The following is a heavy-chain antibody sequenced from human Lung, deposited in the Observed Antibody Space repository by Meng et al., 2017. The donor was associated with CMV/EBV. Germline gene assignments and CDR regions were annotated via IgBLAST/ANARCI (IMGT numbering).Heavy chain of an antibody. CDR1: GFTFSSYS. J-gene: IGHJ4*02. D-gene: IGHD2-15*01. Sequence: GGSLRLXCAASGFTFSSYSVNWVRQAPGKGLKWVSSISSNSKYIFYADSVKGRFTISRDNAKNALHLQMNSLRDEDTALYYCARVYCSRGSCSFDYWGQGTLVTVSS. CDR2: ISSNSKYI. V-gene: IGHV3-21*01. CDR3: ARVYCSRGSCSFDY.